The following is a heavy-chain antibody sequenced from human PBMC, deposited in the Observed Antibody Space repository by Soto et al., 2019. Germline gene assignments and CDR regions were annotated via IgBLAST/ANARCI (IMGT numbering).Heavy chain of an antibody. CDR3: TTSLPRYYYVPYNWFDP. D-gene: IGHD3-10*02. J-gene: IGHJ5*02. V-gene: IGHV3-15*01. CDR2: IKSKTDGGTT. Sequence: GGSLRLSCAASGFTFSNAWMSWVRQAPGKGLEWVGRIKSKTDGGTTDYAAPVKGRFTISRDDSKNTLYLQMNSLKTEDTAVYYCTTSLPRYYYVPYNWFDPWGQGTLVTV. CDR1: GFTFSNAW.